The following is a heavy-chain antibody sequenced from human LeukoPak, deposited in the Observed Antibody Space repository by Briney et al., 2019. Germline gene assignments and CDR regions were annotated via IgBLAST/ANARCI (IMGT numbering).Heavy chain of an antibody. V-gene: IGHV3-7*03. CDR1: GFTLGDFW. J-gene: IGHJ4*02. CDR2: INQVGDSL. Sequence: GGSLRLSCAASGFTLGDFWMSWVRQAPGKGLEWVANINQVGDSLSYVTSVRGRFTLSRDNAKNALFLQMSSLRAEDTAIYYCAREFVVEPKSSFDHWGQGTLVTVSS. CDR3: AREFVVEPKSSFDH. D-gene: IGHD2-21*01.